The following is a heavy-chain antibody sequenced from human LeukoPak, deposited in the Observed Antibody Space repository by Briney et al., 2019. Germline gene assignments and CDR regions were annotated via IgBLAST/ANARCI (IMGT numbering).Heavy chain of an antibody. V-gene: IGHV1-2*02. CDR2: ISPDSGGT. J-gene: IGHJ4*02. D-gene: IGHD6-13*01. CDR1: GYTFTDYY. Sequence: ASVKVSCKTSGYTFTDYYMHWVRQAPGQGLEWMGWISPDSGGTDYAQKFQDRVTMTRDTSISTAYMELGSLRSDDPAVYSCARGTRIAAELKSPFDKWGQGTLVTVSS. CDR3: ARGTRIAAELKSPFDK.